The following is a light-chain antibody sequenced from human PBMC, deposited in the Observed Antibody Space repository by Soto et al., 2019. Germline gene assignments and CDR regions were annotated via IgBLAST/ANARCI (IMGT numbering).Light chain of an antibody. CDR1: QSIRNY. CDR3: QQRSSPPLT. CDR2: AAS. Sequence: DIQMTQSPSSLSASVGDRVTITCRASQSIRNYLNWYQQKPGKAPKVLIYAASSLQSGVPSRFSGSGSGTEFTLTINRLQPEDFATYYCQQRSSPPLTFGPGTKVAVK. V-gene: IGKV1-39*01. J-gene: IGKJ3*01.